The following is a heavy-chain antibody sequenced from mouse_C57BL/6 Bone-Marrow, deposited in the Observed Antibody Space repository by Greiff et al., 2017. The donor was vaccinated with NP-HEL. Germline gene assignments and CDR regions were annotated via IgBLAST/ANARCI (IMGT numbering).Heavy chain of an antibody. CDR2: ISDGGSYT. CDR3: ARGEDYDGYYVAMDY. CDR1: GFTFSSYA. Sequence: EVKLVESGGGLVKPGGSLKLSCAASGFTFSSYAMCWVRQTPEKRLEWVATISDGGSYTYYPDNVKGRFTISRDNAKNNLYLQMSHLKSEDTAMYYCARGEDYDGYYVAMDYWGQGTSVTVSS. J-gene: IGHJ4*01. D-gene: IGHD2-3*01. V-gene: IGHV5-4*03.